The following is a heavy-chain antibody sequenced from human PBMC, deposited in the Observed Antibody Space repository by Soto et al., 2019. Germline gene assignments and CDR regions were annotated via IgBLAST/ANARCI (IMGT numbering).Heavy chain of an antibody. CDR1: GYTFTSYG. CDR2: ISAYNGNT. D-gene: IGHD3-22*01. CDR3: ARGSYDSSGYYRNPFDY. J-gene: IGHJ4*02. Sequence: ASVKVSCKASGYTFTSYGISWVRQAPGQGLEWMGWISAYNGNTNYAQKLQGRVTMTTDTSTSTAYMELRSLRSDDTAVYYCARGSYDSSGYYRNPFDYRGQGTLVTVSS. V-gene: IGHV1-18*01.